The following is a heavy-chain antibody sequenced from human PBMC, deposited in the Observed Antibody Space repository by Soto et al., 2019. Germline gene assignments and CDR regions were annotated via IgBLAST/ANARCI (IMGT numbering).Heavy chain of an antibody. CDR1: GFTFNNYA. CDR3: AKGRGGSGSLTPRVDF. V-gene: IGHV3-23*01. D-gene: IGHD3-10*01. CDR2: ISGGGDTT. J-gene: IGHJ4*02. Sequence: EVQLLESGGGLVQPGGSLRLSCAASGFTFNNYAMTWVRQAPGKGLEWGSAISGGGDTTSYADSVKGGFTVSRDGSKNTLYLQMSSLRAEDTALYYCAKGRGGSGSLTPRVDFWGQGTLVTVSS.